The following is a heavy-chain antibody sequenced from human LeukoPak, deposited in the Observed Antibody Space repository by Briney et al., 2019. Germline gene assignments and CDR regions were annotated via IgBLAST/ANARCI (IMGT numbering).Heavy chain of an antibody. CDR3: ARGAGGPTYYYDSSGYSARYFDL. CDR2: MNPNSGNT. J-gene: IGHJ2*01. CDR1: GYTFTSYD. D-gene: IGHD3-22*01. Sequence: ASVKVSCKASGYTFTSYDINWVRQATGQGLERMGWMNPNSGNTGYAQKFQGRVTMTRNTSISTAYMELSSLRSEDTAVYYCARGAGGPTYYYDSSGYSARYFDLWGRGTLVTVSS. V-gene: IGHV1-8*01.